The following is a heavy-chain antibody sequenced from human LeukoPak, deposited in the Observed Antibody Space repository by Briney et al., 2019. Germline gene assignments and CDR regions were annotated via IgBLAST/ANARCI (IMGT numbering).Heavy chain of an antibody. CDR2: IKSKTDGGTT. CDR3: TTRYFDWLLSNWFDP. CDR1: GFTVSSNY. J-gene: IGHJ5*02. D-gene: IGHD3-9*01. V-gene: IGHV3-15*01. Sequence: GGSLRLSCAASGFTVSSNYMSWVRQAPGKGLEWVGRIKSKTDGGTTDYAAPVKGRFTISRDDSKNTLYLQMNSLKTEDTAVYYCTTRYFDWLLSNWFDPWGQGTLVTVSS.